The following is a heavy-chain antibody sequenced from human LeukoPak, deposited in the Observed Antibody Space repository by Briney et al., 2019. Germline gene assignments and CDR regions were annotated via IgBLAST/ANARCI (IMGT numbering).Heavy chain of an antibody. D-gene: IGHD5-18*01. J-gene: IGHJ5*02. CDR1: GYSISSGYY. CDR3: ARGPPRNPIQLWFNNWFDP. CDR2: IYHSGST. V-gene: IGHV4-38-2*02. Sequence: SETLSLTCTVSGYSISSGYYWGWIRQPPGKGLEWIGSIYHSGSTYYNPSLKNRVTISVDTSKNQFSLKLSSVTAADTAVYYCARGPPRNPIQLWFNNWFDPWGQGTLVTVSS.